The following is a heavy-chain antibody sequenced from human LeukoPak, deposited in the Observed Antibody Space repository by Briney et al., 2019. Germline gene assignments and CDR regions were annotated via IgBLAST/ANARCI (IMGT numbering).Heavy chain of an antibody. D-gene: IGHD6-19*01. Sequence: PGGSLRLSCAASGFTFSSYAMHWVRQAPGKGLEWAAVISYDGSNKYYADSVKGRFTISRDNSKNTLYLQMNSLRAEDTAVYYCAKDRGWYQGWFDPWGQGTLVTVSS. CDR1: GFTFSSYA. CDR3: AKDRGWYQGWFDP. V-gene: IGHV3-30*04. CDR2: ISYDGSNK. J-gene: IGHJ5*02.